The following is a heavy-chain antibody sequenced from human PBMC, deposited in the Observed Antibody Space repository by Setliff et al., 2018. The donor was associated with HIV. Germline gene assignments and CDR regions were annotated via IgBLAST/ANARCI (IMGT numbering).Heavy chain of an antibody. CDR3: ARAAITMIVVIANYGMDV. J-gene: IGHJ6*02. Sequence: EASVKVSCKASGYTFTNFAMHWVRQAPGQRLEWMGWINAGNGNTKYSQKFQGRVTITRDTSASTAYMELSSLRSEDTAVYYCARAAITMIVVIANYGMDVWGQGTTVTVSS. CDR2: INAGNGNT. CDR1: GYTFTNFA. V-gene: IGHV1-3*01. D-gene: IGHD3-22*01.